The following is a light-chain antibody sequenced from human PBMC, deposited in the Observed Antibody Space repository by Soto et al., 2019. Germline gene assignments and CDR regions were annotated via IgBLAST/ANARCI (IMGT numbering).Light chain of an antibody. V-gene: IGKV3-11*01. CDR1: QSVSSSY. CDR2: DAS. Sequence: EIVLTQSPGTLSLSPGGRATFSCRASQSVSSSYLAWYQQKPGQAPRLLIYDASNRATGIPARFSGSGSGTDFTLTISSLEPEDFAVYYWQQRSNWPPTFGQGTKVDI. J-gene: IGKJ1*01. CDR3: QQRSNWPPT.